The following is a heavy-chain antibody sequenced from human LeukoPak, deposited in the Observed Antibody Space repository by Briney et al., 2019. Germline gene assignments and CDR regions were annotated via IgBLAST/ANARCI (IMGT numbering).Heavy chain of an antibody. J-gene: IGHJ5*02. CDR2: IYYSGST. V-gene: IGHV4-30-4*08. Sequence: PSETLSLTCSVSGDSISNIVYYWSWIRQPPGEGLEWLGYIYYSGSTYYNPSLKSRITISVDTSKNQFSLKLRSVTASDTAVYYCARVSSTRSRNWFDPWGQGTLVTVSS. D-gene: IGHD6-13*01. CDR3: ARVSSTRSRNWFDP. CDR1: GDSISNIVYY.